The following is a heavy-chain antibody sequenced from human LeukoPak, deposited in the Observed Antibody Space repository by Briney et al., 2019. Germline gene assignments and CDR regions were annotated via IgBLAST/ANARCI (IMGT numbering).Heavy chain of an antibody. CDR1: GFTFSNYS. J-gene: IGHJ4*02. V-gene: IGHV3-48*04. D-gene: IGHD5-24*01. CDR2: ISSSGSTI. Sequence: GGSLRLSCAASGFTFSNYSMNWVRQAPGKGLEWVSYISSSGSTIYYADSVKGRFTISRDNAKNSLYLQMNSLRAEDTAVYYCARARDGYSFDYWGQGTLVTVSS. CDR3: ARARDGYSFDY.